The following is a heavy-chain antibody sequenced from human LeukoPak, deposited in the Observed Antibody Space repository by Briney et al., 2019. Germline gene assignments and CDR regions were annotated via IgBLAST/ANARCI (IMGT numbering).Heavy chain of an antibody. Sequence: PSETLSLTCTVPGGSISSYYWSWIRQPPGKGLEWIGYIYYSGSTNYNPSLKSRVTISVDTSKNQFSLKLSSVTAADTAVYYCARDLSGYGTAGFDYWGQGTLVTVSS. CDR2: IYYSGST. CDR3: ARDLSGYGTAGFDY. J-gene: IGHJ4*02. V-gene: IGHV4-59*01. CDR1: GGSISSYY. D-gene: IGHD3-22*01.